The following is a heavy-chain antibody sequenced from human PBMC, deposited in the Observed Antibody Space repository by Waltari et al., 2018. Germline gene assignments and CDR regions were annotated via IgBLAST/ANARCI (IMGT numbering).Heavy chain of an antibody. J-gene: IGHJ4*02. V-gene: IGHV1-8*01. CDR3: ARDYHKTKPYWGY. D-gene: IGHD2-21*01. Sequence: QVQLVQSGAEVKKPGASVQVSCKASGYTFTSYDIHWVRQATGQGLEWVGWMNPNSGNTDYAQRFQGRVTMTRSTSISTAYMELSGLRSEDTAVYYCARDYHKTKPYWGYWGQGTLVTVSS. CDR2: MNPNSGNT. CDR1: GYTFTSYD.